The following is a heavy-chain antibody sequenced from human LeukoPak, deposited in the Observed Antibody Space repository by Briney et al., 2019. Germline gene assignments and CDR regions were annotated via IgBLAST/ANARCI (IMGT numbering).Heavy chain of an antibody. CDR1: GFTFSSYW. J-gene: IGHJ4*02. V-gene: IGHV3-23*01. Sequence: GGSLRLSCAASGFTFSSYWMHWVRQAPGKGLEWVSAISGSGGSTYYADSVKGRFTISRDNSKNTLYLQMNSLRAEDTAVYYCAKDGGSYAFHYFDYWGQGTLVTVSS. CDR2: ISGSGGST. D-gene: IGHD1-26*01. CDR3: AKDGGSYAFHYFDY.